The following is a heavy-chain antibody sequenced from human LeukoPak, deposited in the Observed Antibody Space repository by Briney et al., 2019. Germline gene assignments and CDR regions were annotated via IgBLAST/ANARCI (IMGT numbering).Heavy chain of an antibody. CDR2: IYSGGST. CDR3: ARDPLAEDYFDY. CDR1: GFTVSSNY. J-gene: IGHJ4*02. D-gene: IGHD6-19*01. Sequence: GGSLRLSCAASGFTVSSNYMSWVRQAPEKGLEWVSVIYSGGSTYYADSVKGRFTISRDNSKNTLYLQMNSLRAEDTAVYYCARDPLAEDYFDYWGQGTLVTVSS. V-gene: IGHV3-66*02.